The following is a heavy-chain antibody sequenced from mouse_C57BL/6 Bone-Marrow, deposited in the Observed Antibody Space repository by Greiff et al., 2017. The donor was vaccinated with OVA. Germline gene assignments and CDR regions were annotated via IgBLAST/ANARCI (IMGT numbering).Heavy chain of an antibody. Sequence: DVKLVESEGGLVQPGSSMKLSCTASGFTFSDYYMAWVRQVPEKGLEWVANINYDGSSTYYLDSLKSRFIISRDNAKNILYLQMSSLKSEDTATYYCARDSTGRAMDYWGQGTSVTVSS. J-gene: IGHJ4*01. CDR3: ARDSTGRAMDY. D-gene: IGHD4-1*02. CDR2: INYDGSST. CDR1: GFTFSDYY. V-gene: IGHV5-16*01.